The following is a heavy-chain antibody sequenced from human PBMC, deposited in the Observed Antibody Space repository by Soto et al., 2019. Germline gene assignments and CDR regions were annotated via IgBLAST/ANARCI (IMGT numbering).Heavy chain of an antibody. D-gene: IGHD6-13*01. CDR3: ARYRREAVAGYTLDN. CDR2: VYNSGST. V-gene: IGHV4-59*01. CDR1: GGSISSNY. Sequence: XATLSLTCTVSGGSISSNYWTWIRQPPGKGLEWIGYVYNSGSTNYNPSLKSRVTIPEDTSKSQFSLKVNSMTAADTAVYYCARYRREAVAGYTLDNWGQGILVTVS. J-gene: IGHJ4*02.